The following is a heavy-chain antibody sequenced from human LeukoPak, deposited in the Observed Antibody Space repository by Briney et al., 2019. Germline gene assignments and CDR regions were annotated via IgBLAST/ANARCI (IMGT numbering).Heavy chain of an antibody. Sequence: GGSLRLSCAASGFTFSSYAMSWVRQAPGKGLEWVSAIGGSGNSIYYADSVKGRFTISRDNSKNTLYLQMNSLRAEDTAVYYCAKDLGYSGYDTLDSWGQGTLVTVSS. CDR3: AKDLGYSGYDTLDS. D-gene: IGHD5-12*01. CDR2: IGGSGNSI. V-gene: IGHV3-23*01. J-gene: IGHJ4*02. CDR1: GFTFSSYA.